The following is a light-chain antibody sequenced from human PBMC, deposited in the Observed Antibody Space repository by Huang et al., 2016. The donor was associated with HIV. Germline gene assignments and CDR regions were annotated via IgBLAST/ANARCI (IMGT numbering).Light chain of an antibody. V-gene: IGKV3-15*01. J-gene: IGKJ4*01. Sequence: IVMTQSPATLSVSPGERVTVSCRANRSVSSNLAWYQQRPGQAPRRLIYGASTRAHGIPARFSGSGSGTDFSLTISSLQSEDFALYYCQQYNNWLLSFGGGTRVDI. CDR1: RSVSSN. CDR2: GAS. CDR3: QQYNNWLLS.